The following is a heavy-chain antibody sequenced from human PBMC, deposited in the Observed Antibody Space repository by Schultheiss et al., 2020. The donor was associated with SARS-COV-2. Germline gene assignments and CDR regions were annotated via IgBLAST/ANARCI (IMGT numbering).Heavy chain of an antibody. J-gene: IGHJ6*02. CDR1: GFTVSQYY. CDR2: IYSGSST. V-gene: IGHV3-53*01. CDR3: ARDGAGFGLDV. Sequence: GGSLRLSCAASGFTVSQYYMNWVRQAPGKGLEWISVIYSGSSTYYADSVKGRFTISRDTSKNTLYLQMNSLRAEDTAVYYCARDGAGFGLDVWGQGTTVTVSS. D-gene: IGHD3-10*01.